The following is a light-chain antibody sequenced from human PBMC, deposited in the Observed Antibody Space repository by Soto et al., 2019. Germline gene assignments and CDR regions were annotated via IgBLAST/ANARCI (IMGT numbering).Light chain of an antibody. J-gene: IGLJ3*02. CDR3: SSYTSSSKGV. CDR2: DVS. V-gene: IGLV2-14*01. CDR1: KSDVGGYDF. Sequence: QSALTQPASVSGSPGQSITISCTGTKSDVGGYDFVSWYQQHAGKAPKLIIHDVSKRPPGISNRFSASKSGNTASLTISGLQAEDEADYYCSSYTSSSKGVFGGGTKVTVL.